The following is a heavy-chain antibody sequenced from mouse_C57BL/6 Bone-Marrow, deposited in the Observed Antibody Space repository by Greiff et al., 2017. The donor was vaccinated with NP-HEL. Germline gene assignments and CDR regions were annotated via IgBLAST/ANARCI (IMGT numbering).Heavy chain of an antibody. Sequence: EVKLQESGGDLVKPGGSLKLSCAASGFTFSSYGMSWVRQTPDKRLEWVATISSGGSYTYYPDSVKGRFTISRDNAKNTLYLQMSSLKSEDTAMYYCARQGISPVDYWGQGTTLTVSS. CDR3: ARQGISPVDY. CDR1: GFTFSSYG. V-gene: IGHV5-6*01. CDR2: ISSGGSYT. J-gene: IGHJ2*01.